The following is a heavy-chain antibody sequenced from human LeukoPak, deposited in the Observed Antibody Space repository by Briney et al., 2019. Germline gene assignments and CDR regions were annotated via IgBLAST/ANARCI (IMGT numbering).Heavy chain of an antibody. CDR3: ARVGSYYYGSGSYYWRLRYYYMDV. J-gene: IGHJ6*03. V-gene: IGHV1-18*01. CDR2: ISAYNGNT. Sequence: AASVKVSCKASGYTFTSYGISWVRQAPGQGLEWMGWISAYNGNTNYAQKLQGRVTMTTDTSTSTAYMELRSLRSDDTAVYYCARVGSYYYGSGSYYWRLRYYYMDVWGKGTTVTISS. D-gene: IGHD3-10*01. CDR1: GYTFTSYG.